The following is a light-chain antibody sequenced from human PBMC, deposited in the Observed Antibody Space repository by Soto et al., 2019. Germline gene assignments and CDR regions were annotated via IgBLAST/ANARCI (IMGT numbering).Light chain of an antibody. CDR3: QHYNSYSEA. CDR2: DAS. V-gene: IGKV3D-15*01. J-gene: IGKJ1*01. Sequence: EVVMTQSPATLSVSPGERATLSCAASQSVGSYLAWYQQRPGQAPRLLIYDASYRATGVPARFSGSGSGTEFTLTISSLQPDDFATYYCQHYNSYSEAFGQGTKVDNK. CDR1: QSVGSY.